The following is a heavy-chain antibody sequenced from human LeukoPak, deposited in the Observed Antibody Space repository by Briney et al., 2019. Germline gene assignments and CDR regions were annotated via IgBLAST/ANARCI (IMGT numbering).Heavy chain of an antibody. CDR1: GFAFSSNW. CDR3: VTGVGY. J-gene: IGHJ4*02. CDR2: TNQNGDEK. V-gene: IGHV3-7*01. D-gene: IGHD7-27*01. Sequence: QTGGSLRLSCVVSGFAFSSNWMTWVRQAPGKGLEFVANTNQNGDEKYYVDSVMGRFTISRDNAKNSVYLQMKSLRAEDTAIYYCVTGVGYWGQGTLVTVSS.